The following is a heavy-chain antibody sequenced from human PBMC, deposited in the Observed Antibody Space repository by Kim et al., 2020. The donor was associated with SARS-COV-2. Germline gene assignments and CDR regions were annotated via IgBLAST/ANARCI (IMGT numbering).Heavy chain of an antibody. V-gene: IGHV4-59*08. CDR2: IYYSGST. D-gene: IGHD2-2*01. Sequence: SETLSLTCTVSGGSISSYYWSWIRQPPGKGLEWIGYIYYSGSTNYNPSLKSRVTISVDTSKNQFSLKLSSVTAADTAVYYCARQGLHGEPAAPKYNWFDPWGQGTLVTVSS. CDR1: GGSISSYY. CDR3: ARQGLHGEPAAPKYNWFDP. J-gene: IGHJ5*02.